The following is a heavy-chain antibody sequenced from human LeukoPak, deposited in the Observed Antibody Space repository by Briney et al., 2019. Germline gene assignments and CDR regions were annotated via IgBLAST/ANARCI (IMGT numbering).Heavy chain of an antibody. CDR1: GGTFSSYA. V-gene: IGHV1-69*13. Sequence: ASVKVSCKASGGTFSSYAISWVRQAPGQGLEWMGGIIPIFGTANYAQKFQGRVTITADESTSTAYVELSSLRSEDTAVYYCAREAQEGYCSSTSCPFGPWGQGTLVTVSS. CDR2: IIPIFGTA. D-gene: IGHD2-2*01. CDR3: AREAQEGYCSSTSCPFGP. J-gene: IGHJ5*02.